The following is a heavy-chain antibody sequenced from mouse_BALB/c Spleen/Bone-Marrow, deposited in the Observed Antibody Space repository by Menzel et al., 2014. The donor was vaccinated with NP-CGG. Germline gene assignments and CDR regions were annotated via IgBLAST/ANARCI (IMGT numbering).Heavy chain of an antibody. CDR2: IWAGGST. CDR3: ARGVRHFDY. Sequence: VKLMESGPGLVAPSQSLSITCTVSGFSLTTYGVHWVRQPPGKGLEWLGVIWAGGSTNYTSALMSRLSISKDNSKSQVFLKMNSLQTDGTAMYYCARGVRHFDYWGQGTTLTASS. V-gene: IGHV2-9*02. J-gene: IGHJ2*01. CDR1: GFSLTTYG.